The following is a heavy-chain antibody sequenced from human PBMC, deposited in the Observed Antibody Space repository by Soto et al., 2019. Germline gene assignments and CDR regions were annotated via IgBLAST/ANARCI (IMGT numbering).Heavy chain of an antibody. Sequence: EVQLVESGGGLVQPGGSLRLSCAASGFTFSSYSMNWVRQAPGKGLEWVSYISSSSSTIYYADSVKGRFTISRDNAKNSLSLQMNSLRAEDTAVYYCARDIVVVPAAADSDYWGQGTLVTVS. CDR3: ARDIVVVPAAADSDY. CDR1: GFTFSSYS. J-gene: IGHJ4*02. D-gene: IGHD2-2*01. V-gene: IGHV3-48*01. CDR2: ISSSSSTI.